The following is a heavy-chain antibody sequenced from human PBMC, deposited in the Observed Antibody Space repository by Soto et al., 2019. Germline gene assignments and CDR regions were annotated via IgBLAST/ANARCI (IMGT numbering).Heavy chain of an antibody. CDR1: GGSFSGYY. CDR2: INHSGST. CDR3: ARGDYCSGGGCSGGDY. V-gene: IGHV4-34*01. Sequence: QVQLQQWGAGLLKPSETLSLTCAVYGGSFSGYYWSWIRQPPGKGLEWIGEINHSGSTNYNPSLKSRVTISVDTSKNQFSLKLSSVTAADTAVYYCARGDYCSGGGCSGGDYWGQGTLVTVSS. D-gene: IGHD2-15*01. J-gene: IGHJ4*02.